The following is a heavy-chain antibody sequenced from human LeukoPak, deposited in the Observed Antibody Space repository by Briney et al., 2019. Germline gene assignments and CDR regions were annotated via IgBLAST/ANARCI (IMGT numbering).Heavy chain of an antibody. CDR1: GFTFSNYA. CDR3: AKALSSSFYYFDL. V-gene: IGHV3-23*01. J-gene: IGHJ2*01. CDR2: IHGGGDVT. Sequence: GGSLRLSCAVSGFTFSNYAMNWVRQAPEKGLEWVSTIHGGGDVTYYADSVKGRFTISRDNSRNTLYLQMNSLRAEDTAVYYCAKALSSSFYYFDLGGRGTLVTASS. D-gene: IGHD3-16*02.